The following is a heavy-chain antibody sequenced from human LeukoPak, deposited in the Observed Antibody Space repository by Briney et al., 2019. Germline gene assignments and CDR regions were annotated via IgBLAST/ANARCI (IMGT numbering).Heavy chain of an antibody. J-gene: IGHJ6*03. V-gene: IGHV1-8*01. CDR1: GYTFTSYD. CDR3: ARGLSIAAAGYYYMDV. D-gene: IGHD6-13*01. Sequence: ASVKVSCKASGYTFTSYDINWVRQATGQGLEWMGWMNPNSGNTGYAQKFQGRVTMTRNTSISTAYMELSSLRSEDTAAYYCARGLSIAAAGYYYMDVWGKGTTVTISS. CDR2: MNPNSGNT.